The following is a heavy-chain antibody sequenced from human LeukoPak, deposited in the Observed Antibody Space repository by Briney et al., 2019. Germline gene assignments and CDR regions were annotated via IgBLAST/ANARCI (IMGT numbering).Heavy chain of an antibody. V-gene: IGHV3-74*01. CDR3: ARLGASRRYFDY. J-gene: IGHJ4*02. D-gene: IGHD1-26*01. CDR1: GFSFSVFW. Sequence: GGSLRLSCEDSGFSFSVFWMHWVRQAPGKGLVWVSRIRSDGTTTDYADSVKGRFTISRDNSKNTLYLQMNSLRAEDTAVYYCARLGASRRYFDYWGQGTLVTVSS. CDR2: IRSDGTTT.